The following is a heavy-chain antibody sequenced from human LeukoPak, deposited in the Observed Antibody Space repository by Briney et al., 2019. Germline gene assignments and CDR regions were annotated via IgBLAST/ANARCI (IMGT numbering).Heavy chain of an antibody. J-gene: IGHJ4*02. CDR1: GGSISSYY. V-gene: IGHV4-59*12. Sequence: PSETLSLTCTVSGGSISSYYWSWIRQPPGKGLEWIGYIYYSGSTNYNPSLKSRVTISVDTSKNQFSLKLSSVTAADTAVYYCARARRYYGSGSYGPSFLFDYWGQGTLVTVSS. D-gene: IGHD3-10*01. CDR2: IYYSGST. CDR3: ARARRYYGSGSYGPSFLFDY.